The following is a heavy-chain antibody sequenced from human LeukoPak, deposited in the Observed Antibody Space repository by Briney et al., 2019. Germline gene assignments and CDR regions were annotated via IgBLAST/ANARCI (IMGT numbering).Heavy chain of an antibody. CDR3: AKEGITMVRGVIITAIDY. J-gene: IGHJ4*02. CDR2: ISGSGGST. D-gene: IGHD3-10*01. CDR1: GFTFSSYA. V-gene: IGHV3-23*01. Sequence: GGSLRLSCAASGFTFSSYAMSWIRQAPGKGLEWVSAISGSGGSTYYADSVKGRFTISRDNSKNTLYLQMNSLRAEDTAVYYCAKEGITMVRGVIITAIDYWGQGTLVTVSS.